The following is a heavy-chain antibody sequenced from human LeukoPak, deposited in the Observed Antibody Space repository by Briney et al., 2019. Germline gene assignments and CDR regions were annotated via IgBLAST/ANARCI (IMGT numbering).Heavy chain of an antibody. CDR1: GCTFSSYA. CDR2: IIPIFGTA. CDR3: ARGDPDILTGYYFFDY. J-gene: IGHJ4*02. V-gene: IGHV1-69*13. Sequence: SVKVSCKASGCTFSSYAISWVRQAPGQGLEWMGGIIPIFGTANYAQKFQGRVTITADESTSTAYMGLSSLRSEDTAVYYCARGDPDILTGYYFFDYWGQGTLVTVSS. D-gene: IGHD3-9*01.